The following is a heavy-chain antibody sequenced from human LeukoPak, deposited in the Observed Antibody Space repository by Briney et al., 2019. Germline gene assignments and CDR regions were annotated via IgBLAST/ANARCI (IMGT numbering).Heavy chain of an antibody. J-gene: IGHJ6*04. Sequence: GGSLRLSCSASRFPFNTYTMHWVRQAPGKGLEFVSAIRNDGTSTYYADAVKGRFTVSRDNPKNTLYLQMSSLRVEDTAVYYCVKDAYLMDAWGKGTTVIVSS. CDR1: RFPFNTYT. CDR2: IRNDGTST. V-gene: IGHV3-64D*06. CDR3: VKDAYLMDA.